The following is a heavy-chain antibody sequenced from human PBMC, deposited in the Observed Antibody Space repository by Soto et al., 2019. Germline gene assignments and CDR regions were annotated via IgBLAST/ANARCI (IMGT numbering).Heavy chain of an antibody. Sequence: QVHLVQSGAEVKKPGASVKVSCKGSGYAFTTYGITWVRQAPGQGLEWMGWISAHNGNTNYAQKLPGRVTGTRDTSTSTAYMELRSLRSDDTAGYYCARGRYGDYWGQGALVTVSS. CDR2: ISAHNGNT. D-gene: IGHD1-1*01. V-gene: IGHV1-18*01. J-gene: IGHJ4*02. CDR1: GYAFTTYG. CDR3: ARGRYGDY.